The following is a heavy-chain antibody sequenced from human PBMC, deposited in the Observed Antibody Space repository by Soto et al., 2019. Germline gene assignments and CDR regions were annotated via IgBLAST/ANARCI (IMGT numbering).Heavy chain of an antibody. V-gene: IGHV3-74*01. D-gene: IGHD3-22*01. Sequence: LRLSCAASGFDFSHNWMHWVRQAPGRGLEWVSRISDGATSTTYADSVKGRFTVSRDNAKNTLYLQMDSLRPEDTAVYYCARFGTYYDTSGFLYWGQGTLVTV. CDR2: ISDGATST. J-gene: IGHJ4*02. CDR1: GFDFSHNW. CDR3: ARFGTYYDTSGFLY.